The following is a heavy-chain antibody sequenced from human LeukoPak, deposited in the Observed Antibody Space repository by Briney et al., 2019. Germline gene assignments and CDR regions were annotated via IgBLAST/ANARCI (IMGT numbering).Heavy chain of an antibody. J-gene: IGHJ4*02. CDR2: IYSGGST. D-gene: IGHD2-15*01. CDR1: GFTVSSNY. Sequence: GGSLRLSCAASGFTVSSNYMSWVRQAPGKGLEWVSVIYSGGSTYYADSVKGRFTISRDNSKNTLYLQMSSLRAEDTAVYYCASSQVVAAKPDDYWGQGTLVTVSS. CDR3: ASSQVVAAKPDDY. V-gene: IGHV3-66*01.